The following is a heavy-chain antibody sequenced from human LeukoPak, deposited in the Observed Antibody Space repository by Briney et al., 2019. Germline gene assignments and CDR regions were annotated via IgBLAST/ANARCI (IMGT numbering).Heavy chain of an antibody. D-gene: IGHD5-12*01. Sequence: PGGSLRLSCSASGFTFSSYAMHWVRQARGKGLEYVSAISSNGGSTYYADPVKGRFTISRDNSKNTLYLQMSSLRAEDTAVYYCVKDGRPVVGGYDPNWFDPWGQGTLVTVSS. CDR2: ISSNGGST. CDR3: VKDGRPVVGGYDPNWFDP. J-gene: IGHJ5*02. V-gene: IGHV3-64D*06. CDR1: GFTFSSYA.